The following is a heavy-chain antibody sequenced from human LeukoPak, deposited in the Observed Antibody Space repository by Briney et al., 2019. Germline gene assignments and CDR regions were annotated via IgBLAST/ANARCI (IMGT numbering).Heavy chain of an antibody. CDR1: GYTFTSYY. CDR2: IIPIFGTA. V-gene: IGHV1-69*05. Sequence: GASVKVSCKASGYTFTSYYMHWVRQAPGQGLEWMGGIIPIFGTANYAQKLQGRVTITTDESTSTAYMELSSLRSEDTAVYYCASPQTYSGSLRAFDIWGQGTMVTVSS. CDR3: ASPQTYSGSLRAFDI. J-gene: IGHJ3*02. D-gene: IGHD1-26*01.